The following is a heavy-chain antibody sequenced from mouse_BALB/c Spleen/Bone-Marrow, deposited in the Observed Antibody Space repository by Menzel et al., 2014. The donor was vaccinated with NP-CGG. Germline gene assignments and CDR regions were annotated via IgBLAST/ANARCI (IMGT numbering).Heavy chain of an antibody. D-gene: IGHD2-12*01. V-gene: IGHV7-3*02. CDR1: GFTFTEYY. CDR3: ARVYIYDGGNAMDY. J-gene: IGHJ4*01. Sequence: EVKLEESGGGLVQPGDSLRLSCATSGFTFTEYYMSWVRQPPGKALEWLGFIRDKANGYTTDYSASVKGRFTMSRDNSQSILYLQMNTLRAEDSATYYCARVYIYDGGNAMDYWGQGTSVTVSS. CDR2: IRDKANGYTT.